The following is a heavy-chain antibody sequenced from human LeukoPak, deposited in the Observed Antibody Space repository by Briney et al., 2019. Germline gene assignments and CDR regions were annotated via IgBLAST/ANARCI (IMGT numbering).Heavy chain of an antibody. CDR1: GFTFSDYY. CDR2: ISSSGSTI. V-gene: IGHV3-11*04. Sequence: GGSLRLYCAASGFTFSDYYMSWIRQAPGKGLEWVSYISSSGSTIYYADSVKGRFTISRDNAKNSLYLQMNSLRAEDTAVYYCATQKPELRFLEWLSRFDYWGQGTLVTVSS. D-gene: IGHD3-3*01. J-gene: IGHJ4*02. CDR3: ATQKPELRFLEWLSRFDY.